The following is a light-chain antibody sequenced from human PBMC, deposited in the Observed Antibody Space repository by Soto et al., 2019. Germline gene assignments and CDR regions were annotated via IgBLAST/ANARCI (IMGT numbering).Light chain of an antibody. V-gene: IGKV3-11*01. CDR2: QTS. CDR3: HQRQSWPRT. CDR1: HYINTR. Sequence: EIVLTQSPATLSSFPGDRVTLSCRASHYINTRLAWYQHRPGQAPRLLIYQTSIRAAGIPARFSASGTGTDFTLTISDVQPEDFAVYYCHQRQSWPRTFGQGTKVDI. J-gene: IGKJ1*01.